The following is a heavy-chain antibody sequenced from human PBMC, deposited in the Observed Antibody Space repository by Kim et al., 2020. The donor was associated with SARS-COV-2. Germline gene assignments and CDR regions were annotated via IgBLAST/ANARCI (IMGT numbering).Heavy chain of an antibody. CDR2: T. CDR3: AREKAVAGFDY. J-gene: IGHJ4*02. Sequence: TRYAQKFQGRVTMTRDTSTSTVYMELSSLRSEDTAVYYCAREKAVAGFDYWGQGTLVTVSS. D-gene: IGHD6-19*01. V-gene: IGHV1-46*01.